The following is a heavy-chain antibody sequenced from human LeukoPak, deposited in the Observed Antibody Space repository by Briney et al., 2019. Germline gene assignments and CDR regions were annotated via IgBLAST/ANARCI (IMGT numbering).Heavy chain of an antibody. CDR1: GGSISGYY. V-gene: IGHV4-59*12. CDR3: ARNRDYYDSSDPGEH. D-gene: IGHD3-22*01. CDR2: IYYSGST. J-gene: IGHJ1*01. Sequence: SETLSLTCIVSGGSISGYYWSWIRQPPGKGLEWIGSIYYSGSTDYNPSLKSRVIISVDTSKNQFSLKLSSVTAADTAVYYCARNRDYYDSSDPGEHWGQGTLVTVSS.